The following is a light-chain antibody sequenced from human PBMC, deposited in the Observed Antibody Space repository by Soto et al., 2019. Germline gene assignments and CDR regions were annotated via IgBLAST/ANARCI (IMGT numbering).Light chain of an antibody. CDR2: GAY. Sequence: KEIRQSPATLSVSTGERSTLSCSASQSVGSNLAWYQQKAGQAPRRLIYGAYTRETGIRARFSGSGAGTEFTLTISSLQSEDVALDYCQQRLSWTIPFCQGTRLEI. CDR1: QSVGSN. CDR3: QQRLSWTIP. J-gene: IGKJ5*01. V-gene: IGKV3-15*01.